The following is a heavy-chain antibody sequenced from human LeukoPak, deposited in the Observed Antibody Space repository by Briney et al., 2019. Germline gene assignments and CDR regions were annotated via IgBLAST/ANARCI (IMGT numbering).Heavy chain of an antibody. J-gene: IGHJ4*02. D-gene: IGHD3-10*01. CDR3: AKEMYYYGSGSLLLAPYFDY. V-gene: IGHV3-64*04. CDR2: ISSNEYDT. Sequence: GGSLRLSCSASGFTFSAYFMHWVRQAPGKGLEYVSSISSNEYDTYYADSVKGRFTILRDNSKNTLYLQMNSLRAEDAAVYYCAKEMYYYGSGSLLLAPYFDYWGQGTLVTVSS. CDR1: GFTFSAYF.